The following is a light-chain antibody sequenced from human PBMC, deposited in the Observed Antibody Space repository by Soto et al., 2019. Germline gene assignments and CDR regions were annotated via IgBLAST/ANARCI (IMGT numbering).Light chain of an antibody. CDR3: QQYNNWPT. CDR1: QSVSSSY. Sequence: EIVLTQSPGTLSLSPGERATLSCRASQSVSSSYLAWYQQKPGQAPRPLIYAASSRATGIPDRFSGSGSGTDFTLTISGLEPEDFAVYYCQQYNNWPTFGQGTKVDI. J-gene: IGKJ1*01. V-gene: IGKV3-20*01. CDR2: AAS.